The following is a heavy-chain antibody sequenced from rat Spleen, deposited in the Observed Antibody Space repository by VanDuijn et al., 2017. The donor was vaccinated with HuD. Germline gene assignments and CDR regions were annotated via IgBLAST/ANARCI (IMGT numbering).Heavy chain of an antibody. J-gene: IGHJ4*01. CDR1: GFSLTSYG. Sequence: QVQLKESGPGLVQPSQTLSLTCTVSGFSLTSYGVSWVRQPPGKGLEWIGAIWSGGSTDYNSALKSRLSISRDTSKSQVLLKMNSLQTEDTATYYCARVPTGMDVMDAWGQGASVTVSS. D-gene: IGHD1-7*01. CDR3: ARVPTGMDVMDA. V-gene: IGHV2-15*01. CDR2: IWSGGST.